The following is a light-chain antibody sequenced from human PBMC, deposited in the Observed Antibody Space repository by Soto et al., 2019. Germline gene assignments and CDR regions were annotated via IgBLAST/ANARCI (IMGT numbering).Light chain of an antibody. Sequence: QSALTQPPSVSGSPGQSVTISCTGTSSDVGSYKRLSWYQQPPGTAPKLIMYEVNTRPSGVPDRFSGSKSGSTASLTISGLQAEDEADYYCSLYISGSTYVFGTGTKVTVL. CDR1: SSDVGSYKR. J-gene: IGLJ1*01. V-gene: IGLV2-18*01. CDR3: SLYISGSTYV. CDR2: EVN.